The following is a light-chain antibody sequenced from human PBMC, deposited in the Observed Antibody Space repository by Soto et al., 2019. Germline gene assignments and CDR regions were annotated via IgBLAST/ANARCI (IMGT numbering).Light chain of an antibody. Sequence: EIVLTQSPGTLSLSPVEIATLSCRASQSVPSDWLAWYRHKPGQAPRLLIYGASTRATGIPARFSGSGSGTEFTLTISSLQSEDFAVYYCQQYNNWPQTFGQGTKGDIK. CDR3: QQYNNWPQT. CDR2: GAS. CDR1: QSVPSD. V-gene: IGKV3-15*01. J-gene: IGKJ1*01.